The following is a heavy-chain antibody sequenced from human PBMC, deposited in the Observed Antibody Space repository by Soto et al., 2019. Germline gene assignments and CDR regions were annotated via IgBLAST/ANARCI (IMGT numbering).Heavy chain of an antibody. CDR2: ISGSGGST. V-gene: IGHV3-23*01. Sequence: GGSMRLSCAASEFTFSSYAMSWVRQAPGEGLEWVSDISGSGGSTYYADSVKGRFTISRDNSKITLYLQMTSLRAEDTAVYDCAKERITMFRVVQMYVWGQGTTVTVSS. J-gene: IGHJ6*02. D-gene: IGHD3-3*01. CDR1: EFTFSSYA. CDR3: AKERITMFRVVQMYV.